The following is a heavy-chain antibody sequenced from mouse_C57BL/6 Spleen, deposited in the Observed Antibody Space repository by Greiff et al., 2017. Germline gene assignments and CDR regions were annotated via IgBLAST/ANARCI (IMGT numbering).Heavy chain of an antibody. Sequence: VQLQQSGPELVKPGASVKIPCKASGYTFTDYNMDWVKQSHGKSLEWIGDINPNNGGTIYNQKFKGKATLTEDKSSSTAYMELRSLTSEDTAVYYGARSGGDDYDDAMDYWGQGTSVTVSS. CDR3: ARSGGDDYDDAMDY. CDR1: GYTFTDYN. D-gene: IGHD2-4*01. V-gene: IGHV1-18*01. CDR2: INPNNGGT. J-gene: IGHJ4*01.